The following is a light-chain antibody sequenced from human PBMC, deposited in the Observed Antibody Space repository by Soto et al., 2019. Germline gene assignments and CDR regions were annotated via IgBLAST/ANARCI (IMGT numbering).Light chain of an antibody. CDR2: WAS. V-gene: IGKV4-1*01. J-gene: IGKJ3*01. CDR1: QNVLYSSNNKNY. Sequence: DIVMTQSPDSLAVSLGERATINCKSSQNVLYSSNNKNYLAWYQQKPGQPPKLLIYWASTRESGVPDRFSGSGSGADFTLTISSVLAEDGALYHCQQYYTPPVTFGPGTKVDIK. CDR3: QQYYTPPVT.